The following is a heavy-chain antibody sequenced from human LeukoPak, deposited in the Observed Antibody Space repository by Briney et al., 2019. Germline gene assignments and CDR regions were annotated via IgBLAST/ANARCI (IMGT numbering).Heavy chain of an antibody. CDR3: ARVVVVPAATGHAFDI. V-gene: IGHV4-30-4*01. CDR1: GGSISSGDYY. CDR2: IYYSGST. J-gene: IGHJ3*02. Sequence: PSETLSLTCTVSGGSISSGDYYWSWIRQPPGKGLEWIGYIYYSGSTYYNPSLKSRVTISVDTSKNQFSLKLSSVTAAGTAVYYCARVVVVPAATGHAFDIWGQGTMVTVSS. D-gene: IGHD2-2*01.